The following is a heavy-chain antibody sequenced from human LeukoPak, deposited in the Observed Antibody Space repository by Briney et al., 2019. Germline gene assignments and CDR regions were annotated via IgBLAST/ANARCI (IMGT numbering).Heavy chain of an antibody. CDR2: ISGSGGST. V-gene: IGHV3-23*01. CDR1: GSTFSSYA. Sequence: GGSLRLSCVASGSTFSSYAMSWVRQAPGKGLEWVSAISGSGGSTYYGDSVKGRFTISRDNSKNTLYLQMNSLRAEDTAVYYCAKFRTIFDYWGQGTLVAVSS. CDR3: AKFRTIFDY. D-gene: IGHD4/OR15-4a*01. J-gene: IGHJ4*02.